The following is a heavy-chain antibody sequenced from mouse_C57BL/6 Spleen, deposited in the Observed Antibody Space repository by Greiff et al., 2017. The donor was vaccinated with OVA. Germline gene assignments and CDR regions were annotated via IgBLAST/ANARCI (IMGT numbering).Heavy chain of an antibody. CDR1: GYTFTSYW. CDR2: IYPGSGST. CDR3: ASGTTVDYHGYFDV. D-gene: IGHD1-1*01. V-gene: IGHV1-55*01. Sequence: QVQLKESGAELVKPGASVTMSCKASGYTFTSYWITWVKQRPGQGLEWIGDIYPGSGSTNYNEQFKSKATLPVDTASSTAYMQRSSLTADDSAVYYSASGTTVDYHGYFDVWGTGTTVTVSS. J-gene: IGHJ1*03.